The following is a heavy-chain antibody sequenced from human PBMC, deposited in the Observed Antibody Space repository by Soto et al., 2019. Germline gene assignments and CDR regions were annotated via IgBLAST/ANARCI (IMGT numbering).Heavy chain of an antibody. J-gene: IGHJ6*02. CDR2: IYHTGST. CDR1: GGSISSVDYY. CDR3: AREQVPTLDYYGMDV. V-gene: IGHV4-31*03. Sequence: QVQLQESGPGLVKPSQTRSLTCTVSGGSISSVDYYWNWIRQLPGKGLEWIGYIYHTGSTYYNPSLKSRLLLLVDTSKNQFSLRLTALSAADTAAYYCAREQVPTLDYYGMDVWGQGTTVTVSS.